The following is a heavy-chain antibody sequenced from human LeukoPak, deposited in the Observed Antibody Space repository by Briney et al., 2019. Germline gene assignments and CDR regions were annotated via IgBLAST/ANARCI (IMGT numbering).Heavy chain of an antibody. D-gene: IGHD6-19*01. CDR1: GYSFTTHW. CDR2: LHPGDSDT. Sequence: GESLKISCKASGYSFTTHWIGWVRQMPGKGLEWMGILHPGDSDTRYSPSFQGQVAISADKSISTAYLQWSSLKASDTAMYYCARGDTEVAATADYWGQGTLVTVSS. CDR3: ARGDTEVAATADY. J-gene: IGHJ4*02. V-gene: IGHV5-51*01.